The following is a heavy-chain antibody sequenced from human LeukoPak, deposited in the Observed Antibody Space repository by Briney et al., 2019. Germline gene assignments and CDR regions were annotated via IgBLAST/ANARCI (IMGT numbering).Heavy chain of an antibody. CDR2: INPNSGGT. CDR1: GYTFTCYY. D-gene: IGHD4-23*01. J-gene: IGHJ6*03. Sequence: ASVKVSCKASGYTFTCYYMHWVRQAPGQGLEWMGWINPNSGGTNYAQKSQGRVTMTRDTSISPAYMELSRLRSDDTAVYYCARGTLNSGGNPWGYYYYYMDVWGKGTTVTVSS. CDR3: ARGTLNSGGNPWGYYYYYMDV. V-gene: IGHV1-2*02.